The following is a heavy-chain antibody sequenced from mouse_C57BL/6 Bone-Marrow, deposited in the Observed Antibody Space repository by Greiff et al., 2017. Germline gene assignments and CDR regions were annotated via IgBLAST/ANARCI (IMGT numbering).Heavy chain of an antibody. V-gene: IGHV5-17*01. CDR2: ISSGSSTI. J-gene: IGHJ2*01. CDR3: ARGGLYYRGYFDY. D-gene: IGHD2-1*01. CDR1: GFTFSDYG. Sequence: EVKLVESGGGLVKPGGSLKLSCAASGFTFSDYGMHWVRQAPEKGLEWVAYISSGSSTIYYADTVKGRFTISRDNAKNTLFLQMTSLRSEDTAMYYCARGGLYYRGYFDYWGQGTTLTVSS.